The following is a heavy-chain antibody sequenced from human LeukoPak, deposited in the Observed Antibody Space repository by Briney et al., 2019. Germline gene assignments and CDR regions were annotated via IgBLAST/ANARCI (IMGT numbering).Heavy chain of an antibody. CDR2: ISNRGSTI. D-gene: IGHD3-22*01. Sequence: KTGGTLTLSCAASGFTFSDFYMTWIRQAPGKGLKWVSYISNRGSTIHYADSVRGRFTISRDNAKKSLYLQMNSLRAEDTAVYYCARSADRSGYFREITLYYFDYWGQGTLVTVSS. J-gene: IGHJ4*02. CDR3: ARSADRSGYFREITLYYFDY. V-gene: IGHV3-11*01. CDR1: GFTFSDFY.